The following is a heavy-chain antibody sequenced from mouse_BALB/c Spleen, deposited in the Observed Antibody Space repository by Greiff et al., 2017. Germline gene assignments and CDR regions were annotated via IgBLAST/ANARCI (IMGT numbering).Heavy chain of an antibody. V-gene: IGHV3-8*02. CDR3: ARGGSGAHWYFDV. CDR1: GDSITSGY. J-gene: IGHJ1*01. Sequence: EVQLKESGPSLVKPSQTLSLTCSVTGDSITSGYWNWIRKFPGNKLEYMGYISYSGSTYYNPSLKSRISITRDTSKNQYYLQLNSVTTEDTATYYCARGGSGAHWYFDVWGAGTTVTVSS. CDR2: ISYSGST. D-gene: IGHD3-2*02.